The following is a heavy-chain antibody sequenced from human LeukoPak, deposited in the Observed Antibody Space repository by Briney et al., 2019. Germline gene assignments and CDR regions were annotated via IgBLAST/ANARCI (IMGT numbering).Heavy chain of an antibody. Sequence: SSVKVSCKASGGTFSSYAISWVRQAPGQGLEWMGRIIPIFGTANYAQKFQGRATITTDESTSTAYMELSSLRSEDTAVYYCVREFYNWKPLSGDDAFDIWGQGTMVTVSS. D-gene: IGHD1-20*01. CDR2: IIPIFGTA. CDR1: GGTFSSYA. CDR3: VREFYNWKPLSGDDAFDI. V-gene: IGHV1-69*05. J-gene: IGHJ3*02.